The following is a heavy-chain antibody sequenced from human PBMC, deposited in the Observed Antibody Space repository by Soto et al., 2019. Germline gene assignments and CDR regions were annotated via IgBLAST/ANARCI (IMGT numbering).Heavy chain of an antibody. CDR3: AIGYKAVAGTYFDY. CDR1: GGTFSSYT. J-gene: IGHJ4*02. CDR2: IIPILGIA. V-gene: IGHV1-69*02. Sequence: QVQLVQSGAEVKKPGSSVKVSCKASGGTFSSYTISWVRQAPGQGLEWMGRIIPILGIANYAQKFQGRVTXTAXKXMSTAYMELSSLRSEDTAVYYCAIGYKAVAGTYFDYWGQGTLVTVSS. D-gene: IGHD6-19*01.